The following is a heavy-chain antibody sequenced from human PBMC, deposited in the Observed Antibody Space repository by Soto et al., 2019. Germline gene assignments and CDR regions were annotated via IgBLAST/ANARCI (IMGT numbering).Heavy chain of an antibody. CDR1: GFTFSIYA. D-gene: IGHD3-16*01. V-gene: IGHV3-23*01. CDR2: ISGSGGST. J-gene: IGHJ5*02. Sequence: SLRLSCAASGFTFSIYAMSWVRQAPGKGLEWVSAISGSGGSTYYADSVKGRFTISRDNSKNTLYLQMNSLRAEDTAVYYCSGCPYMYYHYPTPWFDPWCQAILVTVS. CDR3: SGCPYMYYHYPTPWFDP.